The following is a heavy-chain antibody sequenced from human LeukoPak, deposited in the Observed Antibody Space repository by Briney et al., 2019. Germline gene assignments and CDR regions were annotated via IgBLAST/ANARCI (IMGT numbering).Heavy chain of an antibody. V-gene: IGHV4-34*01. CDR1: GGSFSGYY. D-gene: IGHD5-18*01. J-gene: IGHJ4*02. CDR3: ARADTAMVSRYFDY. Sequence: SESLSLTCAVYGGSFSGYYWSWIRQPPGKGLEWIGEINHSGSTNYNPSLKSRVTISVDTSKNQFSLKLSSVTAADTAVHYCARADTAMVSRYFDYWGQGTLVTVSS. CDR2: INHSGST.